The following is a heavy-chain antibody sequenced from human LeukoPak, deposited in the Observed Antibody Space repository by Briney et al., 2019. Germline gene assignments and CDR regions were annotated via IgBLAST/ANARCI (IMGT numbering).Heavy chain of an antibody. D-gene: IGHD5-12*01. J-gene: IGHJ2*01. V-gene: IGHV3-23*01. Sequence: GGSLRLSCAASGFTFSSYAMSWVRQAPGKGLEWVSAISGSGGSTYYADSVKGRFTISRENAKNSLYLQMNSLRAGDTAVYYCARVRKYSGYYSWYFDLWGRGTLVTVSS. CDR2: ISGSGGST. CDR3: ARVRKYSGYYSWYFDL. CDR1: GFTFSSYA.